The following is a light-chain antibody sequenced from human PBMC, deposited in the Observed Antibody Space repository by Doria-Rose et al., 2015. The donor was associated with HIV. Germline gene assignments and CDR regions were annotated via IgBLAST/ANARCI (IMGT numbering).Light chain of an antibody. J-gene: IGKJ1*01. Sequence: IVLTQSPGTLSLSPGERATLSCRASQSFSSTYLAWYQQKPGQAPSLLIYDGSTRATGIPGRFSASGSGTDFTLTINRLEPEDFALYYSHQYGTSWTFGQGTKAEI. CDR1: QSFSSTY. CDR2: DGS. V-gene: IGKV3-20*01. CDR3: HQYGTSWT.